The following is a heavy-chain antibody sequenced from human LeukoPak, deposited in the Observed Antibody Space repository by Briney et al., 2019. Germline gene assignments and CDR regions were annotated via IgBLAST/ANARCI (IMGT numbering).Heavy chain of an antibody. CDR3: ARDRYRAIAVAGLDAFDI. CDR1: GYTFSNYG. V-gene: IGHV1-18*01. D-gene: IGHD6-19*01. Sequence: ASVKVSCKASGYTFSNYGISWVRQAPGQGLEWVGWIRGDNGNTNYAQKFQGRVTMTRDMSTSTVYMELSSLRSEDTAVYYCARDRYRAIAVAGLDAFDIWGQGTMVTVSS. CDR2: IRGDNGNT. J-gene: IGHJ3*02.